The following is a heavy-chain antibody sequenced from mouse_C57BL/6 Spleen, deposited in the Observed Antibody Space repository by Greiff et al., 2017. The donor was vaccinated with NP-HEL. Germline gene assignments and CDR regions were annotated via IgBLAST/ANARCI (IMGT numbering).Heavy chain of an antibody. J-gene: IGHJ4*01. CDR1: GYTFTDYN. CDR2: INPNNGGP. D-gene: IGHD1-1*01. Sequence: VQLQQSGPELVKPGASVKIPCKASGYTFTDYNMDWVKQSHGKSLEWIGDINPNNGGPIYNQKLQGKATLTVDKSSSTAYMELRSLTSEDTAVYYCARSITTVGAYYAMDYWGQGTSVTVSS. V-gene: IGHV1-18*01. CDR3: ARSITTVGAYYAMDY.